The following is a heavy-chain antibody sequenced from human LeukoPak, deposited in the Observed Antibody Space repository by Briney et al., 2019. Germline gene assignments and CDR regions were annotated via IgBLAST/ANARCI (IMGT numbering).Heavy chain of an antibody. V-gene: IGHV4-39*01. CDR3: ARHVPAIVVVTAILGYHDY. CDR1: GGSISSSSYY. D-gene: IGHD2-21*02. J-gene: IGHJ4*02. Sequence: SETLSLTCTVSGGSISSSSYYWGWIRQPPGKGLEWIGSIYYSGSTYYNPSLKSRVTISVDTSKNQFSLKLSSVTAADTAVYYCARHVPAIVVVTAILGYHDYWGQGTLGTVSS. CDR2: IYYSGST.